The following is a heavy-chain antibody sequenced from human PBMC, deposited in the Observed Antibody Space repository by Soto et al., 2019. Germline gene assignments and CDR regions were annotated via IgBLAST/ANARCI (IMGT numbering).Heavy chain of an antibody. CDR3: AKDSPSYDFWSGLLDY. CDR1: GFTFSSYA. J-gene: IGHJ4*02. D-gene: IGHD3-3*01. CDR2: ISGSGGST. Sequence: EVQLLESGGGLVQPGGSLRLSCAASGFTFSSYAMSWVRQAPVKGLEWVSAISGSGGSTYYADSVKGRFTISRDNSKNTLYLQMNSLRAEDTAVYYCAKDSPSYDFWSGLLDYWGQGTLVTVSS. V-gene: IGHV3-23*01.